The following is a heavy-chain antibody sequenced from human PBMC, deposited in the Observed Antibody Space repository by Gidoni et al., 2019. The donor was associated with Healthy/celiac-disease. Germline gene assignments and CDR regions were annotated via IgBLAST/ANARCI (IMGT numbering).Heavy chain of an antibody. Sequence: QVQLVQSGAEVKKPGASVKVSCKAAGYTFTSYAMHWVRQAPGKRLVWMGWINAGNGNTKYSQKCQGRVTITRDTSASTAYMELSSLRSEDTAVYYCARARYSSGWYPRCQHWGQGTLVTVSS. V-gene: IGHV1-3*01. CDR3: ARARYSSGWYPRCQH. J-gene: IGHJ1*01. CDR2: INAGNGNT. D-gene: IGHD6-19*01. CDR1: GYTFTSYA.